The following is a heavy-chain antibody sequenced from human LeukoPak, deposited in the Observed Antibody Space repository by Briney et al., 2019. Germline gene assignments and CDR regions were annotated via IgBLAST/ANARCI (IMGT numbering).Heavy chain of an antibody. Sequence: GESLKISCKGSGYSFTSYWIGWVRRTPGKGLEWMGVIYPGDSRTRYNPSFEGQVTISADKSITTAYLQWSSLKASDTAIYYCACREFYSPWPGPWGQGTLVTVSS. CDR1: GYSFTSYW. V-gene: IGHV5-51*01. CDR2: IYPGDSRT. CDR3: ACREFYSPWPGP. D-gene: IGHD5-18*01. J-gene: IGHJ5*02.